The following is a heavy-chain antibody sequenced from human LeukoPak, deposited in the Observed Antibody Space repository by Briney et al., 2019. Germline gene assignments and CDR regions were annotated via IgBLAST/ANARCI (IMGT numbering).Heavy chain of an antibody. J-gene: IGHJ4*02. CDR1: GFTFSSYG. Sequence: PGGSLRLSCAASGFTFSSYGMSWVRQAPGKGLEWVSSSSGSGDSTHYADSVKGRFTISRDNSKNTLYLQMNSLRAEDTAVYYCARKVLIVVAYFDYWGQGTLVTVSS. CDR2: SSGSGDST. CDR3: ARKVLIVVAYFDY. V-gene: IGHV3-23*01. D-gene: IGHD3-22*01.